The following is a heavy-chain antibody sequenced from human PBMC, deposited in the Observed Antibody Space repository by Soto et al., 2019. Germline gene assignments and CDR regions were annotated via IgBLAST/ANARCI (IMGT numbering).Heavy chain of an antibody. D-gene: IGHD1-26*01. CDR2: IDPSDSYT. J-gene: IGHJ4*02. V-gene: IGHV5-10-1*01. CDR3: ARVRGGGPFDD. CDR1: GYNFPYFW. Sequence: PGESLKISCEGSGYNFPYFWITWVRQMPGKGLEWMGTIDPSDSYTDYSPSFQGHVSLSVDTSKNQFSLKLTSVTAADTAVYYCARVRGGGPFDDWGQGTLVTVSS.